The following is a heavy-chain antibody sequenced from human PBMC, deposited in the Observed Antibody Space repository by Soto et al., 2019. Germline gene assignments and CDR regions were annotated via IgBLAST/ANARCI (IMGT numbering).Heavy chain of an antibody. CDR1: GGSINNYY. CDR3: ARQNAMGPNFFDS. J-gene: IGHJ4*02. Sequence: SETLSLTCTVSGGSINNYYWSWIRQPPGKGLEWIAYISYSGHTHYSPSLESRATISVDTSKNQFSLKLTSMTAADTAVYYCARQNAMGPNFFDSWGQGALVIVSS. CDR2: ISYSGHT. D-gene: IGHD1-26*01. V-gene: IGHV4-59*08.